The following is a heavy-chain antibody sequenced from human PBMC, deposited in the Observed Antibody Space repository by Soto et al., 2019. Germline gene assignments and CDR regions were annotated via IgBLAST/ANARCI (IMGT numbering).Heavy chain of an antibody. CDR3: ARDRHGSSGWLIDY. CDR1: GYTFTSYG. Sequence: DSVQVSCKASGYTFTSYGISWVRQAPGQGLEWMGWISAYNGNTNYAQKLQGRVTMTTDTSTSTAYMELRSLRSDDTAVYYCARDRHGSSGWLIDYWGQGNLVTVYS. V-gene: IGHV1-18*04. J-gene: IGHJ4*02. CDR2: ISAYNGNT. D-gene: IGHD6-19*01.